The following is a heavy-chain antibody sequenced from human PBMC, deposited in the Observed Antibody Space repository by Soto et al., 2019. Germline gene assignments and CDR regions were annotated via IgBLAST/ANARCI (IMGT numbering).Heavy chain of an antibody. Sequence: EEQLLESGGGLVQPGGSLRLSCAASGIILSNYAMSWVRQAPGKGLEWVSVISGSGDTRYYADSVKGRFTCSRDKSKNTLDLHMNSLRVEDTAAYYCTKGQMVQGLHYYAMDVWGQGTTVTVS. CDR1: GIILSNYA. CDR3: TKGQMVQGLHYYAMDV. J-gene: IGHJ6*02. CDR2: ISGSGDTR. V-gene: IGHV3-23*01. D-gene: IGHD3-10*01.